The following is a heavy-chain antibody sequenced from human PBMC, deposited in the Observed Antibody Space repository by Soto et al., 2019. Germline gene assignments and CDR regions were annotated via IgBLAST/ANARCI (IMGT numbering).Heavy chain of an antibody. J-gene: IGHJ5*02. CDR1: GGSISSSSYY. CDR2: IYYSGST. CDR3: ARHTTRGYSGYDENWFDP. V-gene: IGHV4-39*01. Sequence: QLQLQESVPGLVKPSETLSLTCTVSGGSISSSSYYWGWIRQPPGKGLEWIGSIYYSGSTYYNPSLKSRVTISVDTSKTQFSLKLSSVTAADTAVYYCARHTTRGYSGYDENWFDPWGQGTLVTVSS. D-gene: IGHD5-12*01.